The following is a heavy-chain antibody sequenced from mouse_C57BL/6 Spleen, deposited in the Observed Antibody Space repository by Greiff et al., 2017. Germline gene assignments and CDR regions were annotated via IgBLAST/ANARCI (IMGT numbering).Heavy chain of an antibody. J-gene: IGHJ4*01. CDR2: IDPEDGDT. Sequence: VQLQQSGAELVKPGASVKLSCTASGFNIKDYYMHWVKQRTEQGLEWIGRIDPEDGDTKYAPKFQGKATLTADTSSNTAYLQLSSLTSEDSAVYYCARLGYDYDEGDYYAMDYGGQGTSVTVSS. D-gene: IGHD2-4*01. V-gene: IGHV14-2*01. CDR1: GFNIKDYY. CDR3: ARLGYDYDEGDYYAMDY.